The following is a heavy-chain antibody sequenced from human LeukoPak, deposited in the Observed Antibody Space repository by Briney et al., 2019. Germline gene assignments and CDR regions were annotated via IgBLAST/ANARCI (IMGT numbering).Heavy chain of an antibody. V-gene: IGHV4-4*07. CDR3: TKSDGYGLIRI. D-gene: IGHD3-10*01. CDR1: GGSISSYY. CDR2: IYTSGST. J-gene: IGHJ3*02. Sequence: SETLSLTCTVSGGSISSYYWSWIRQPAGKGLEWIGRIYTSGSTNYNPSLKSRVTMSVDTSKNQFSLKVISMTAADTAAYYCTKSDGYGLIRICGRGTMVTVSS.